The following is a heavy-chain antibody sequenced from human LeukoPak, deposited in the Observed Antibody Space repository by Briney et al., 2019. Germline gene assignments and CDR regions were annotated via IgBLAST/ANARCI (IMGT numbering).Heavy chain of an antibody. CDR2: IYYSGST. D-gene: IGHD6-13*01. Sequence: SETLSVTCTVSGGSISSYYWSWLRQPPGNGLEWIGYIYYSGSTNYNPSLKSRVTISVDTSKNQFSLKLSSVTAADTAVYYCARSSSWYGGSYWFDPWGQGTLVTVSS. J-gene: IGHJ5*02. CDR1: GGSISSYY. V-gene: IGHV4-59*01. CDR3: ARSSSWYGGSYWFDP.